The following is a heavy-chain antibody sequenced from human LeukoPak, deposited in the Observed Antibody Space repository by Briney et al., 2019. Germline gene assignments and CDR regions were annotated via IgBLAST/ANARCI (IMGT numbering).Heavy chain of an antibody. Sequence: TGGSLRLSCAASGFTFSSYAMHWVRQAPGKGLEWVAVISYDGSNKYYADSVKGRFTISRDNSKNTLYLQMNSLRAEDTAVYYCARDREWRIVVVPAATFDYWGQGTLVTVSS. V-gene: IGHV3-30-3*01. CDR2: ISYDGSNK. D-gene: IGHD2-2*01. CDR1: GFTFSSYA. CDR3: ARDREWRIVVVPAATFDY. J-gene: IGHJ4*02.